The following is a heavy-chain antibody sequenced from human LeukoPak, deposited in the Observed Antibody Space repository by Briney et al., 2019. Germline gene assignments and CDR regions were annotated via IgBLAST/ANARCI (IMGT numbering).Heavy chain of an antibody. CDR2: INPNSGGT. CDR3: ASLTYNWKEGY. V-gene: IGHV1-2*02. CDR1: GFTFTGYY. D-gene: IGHD1-20*01. J-gene: IGHJ4*02. Sequence: ASVKVSCKASGFTFTGYYMHWVRQAPGQGLEWMGWINPNSGGTNYAQKFQGRVTVTRDTSSSTAYMELSRLRSDDTAIYYCASLTYNWKEGYWGQGTLVAVSS.